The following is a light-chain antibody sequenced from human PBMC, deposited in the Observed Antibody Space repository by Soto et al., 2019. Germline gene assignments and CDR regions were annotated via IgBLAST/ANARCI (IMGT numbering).Light chain of an antibody. CDR3: HHRTSSFT. V-gene: IGKV3-11*01. CDR1: QSISIY. Sequence: DIVLTQSPATLSLSPGERATLSCRASQSISIYLAWYLQRPGQAPRLLIYDASKRATGIPARFSGSGSWTDITLSISSLEPEDFAVYYCHHRTSSFTFGQGTNLEIK. J-gene: IGKJ2*01. CDR2: DAS.